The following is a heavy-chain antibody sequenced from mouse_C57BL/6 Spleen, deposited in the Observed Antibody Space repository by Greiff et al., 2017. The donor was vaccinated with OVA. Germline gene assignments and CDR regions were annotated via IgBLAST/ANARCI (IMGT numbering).Heavy chain of an antibody. CDR3: TTECNYPYYFDY. D-gene: IGHD2-1*01. J-gene: IGHJ2*02. Sequence: VHVKQSGAELVRPAASVKLSCTASGFNIKDYYMHWVKQRPEQGLERIGRIDPEDGDAEYAPQFQGKATMTAYTSSNTAYLQLSRLTSEDTAVYYRTTECNYPYYFDYWGQGTSLTVSS. CDR1: GFNIKDYY. V-gene: IGHV14-1*01. CDR2: IDPEDGDA.